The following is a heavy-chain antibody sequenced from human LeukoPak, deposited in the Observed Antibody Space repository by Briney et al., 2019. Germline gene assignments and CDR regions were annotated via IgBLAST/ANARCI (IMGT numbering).Heavy chain of an antibody. CDR2: SGNKANGYTT. Sequence: GGSLRLSCVGFGFTFSDHYMDWVRQAPGKGLEWVGRSGNKANGYTTEYATSLKGRFTISRDDSGTSLYLQLNSLKTEDTAVYYCARNPNYSGTYFDAFDIWGQGTMVTVSS. J-gene: IGHJ3*02. CDR3: ARNPNYSGTYFDAFDI. D-gene: IGHD1-26*01. V-gene: IGHV3-72*01. CDR1: GFTFSDHY.